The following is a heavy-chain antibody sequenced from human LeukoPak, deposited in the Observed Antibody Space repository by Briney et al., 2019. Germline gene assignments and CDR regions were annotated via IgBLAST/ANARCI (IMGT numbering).Heavy chain of an antibody. D-gene: IGHD1-26*01. Sequence: SETLSLTCTVSGGSISSYYWSWIRQPAGKGLEWIGRIYNSGTTNYNPSLKSRVTMSVDTYKNHLSLKLSSVTAADTAVYYCAREYSGSYWTGYYFDYWGQGTLVTVSS. V-gene: IGHV4-4*07. CDR2: IYNSGTT. CDR3: AREYSGSYWTGYYFDY. J-gene: IGHJ4*02. CDR1: GGSISSYY.